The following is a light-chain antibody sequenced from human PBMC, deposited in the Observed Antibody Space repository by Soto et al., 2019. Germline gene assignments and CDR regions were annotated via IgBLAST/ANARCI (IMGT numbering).Light chain of an antibody. CDR2: GAS. CDR1: QSVMSNY. J-gene: IGKJ1*01. Sequence: EVVLTQSPGSLSLSPGERDTLSCRASQSVMSNYLSWYQQKPGQPPRLLIYGASSRATGIPDRFSGSGSGTDFTLTISRLEPEDFAVYYCQQFGASLTWTFGQGTKVDIK. CDR3: QQFGASLTWT. V-gene: IGKV3-20*01.